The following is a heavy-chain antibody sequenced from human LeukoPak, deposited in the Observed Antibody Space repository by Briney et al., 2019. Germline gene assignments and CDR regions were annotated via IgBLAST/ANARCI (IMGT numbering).Heavy chain of an antibody. CDR1: GFSLSTSGIC. Sequence: SGPTLVNPRQALTLTCTFSGFSLSTSGICVNWIRQPPGKALEWLARIDWDDDKYYSTSLKTRLTISKDTSKNQVVLTMTNMDPVDTATYYCAGITMVPDYWGQGTLVTVSS. D-gene: IGHD3-10*01. CDR2: IDWDDDK. V-gene: IGHV2-70*11. CDR3: AGITMVPDY. J-gene: IGHJ4*02.